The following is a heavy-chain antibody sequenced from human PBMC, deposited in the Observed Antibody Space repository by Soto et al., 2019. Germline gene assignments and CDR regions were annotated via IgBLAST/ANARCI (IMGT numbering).Heavy chain of an antibody. Sequence: QVQLVQSGAEVKKPGASVKVSCKASGYTFTSYGISWVRQAPGQGLEWMGWISAYNGNTNYAQKLQGRVTMTTDTSTSTAYMELRSLRSDDTAVYYCAKLAVVVVADYYYYYGMDVWGQGTTVTVSS. V-gene: IGHV1-18*01. J-gene: IGHJ6*02. CDR3: AKLAVVVVADYYYYYGMDV. CDR2: ISAYNGNT. CDR1: GYTFTSYG. D-gene: IGHD2-15*01.